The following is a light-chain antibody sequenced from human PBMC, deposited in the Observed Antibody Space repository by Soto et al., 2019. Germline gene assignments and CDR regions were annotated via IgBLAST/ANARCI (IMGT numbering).Light chain of an antibody. CDR2: AAS. J-gene: IGKJ5*01. V-gene: IGKV1-39*01. CDR3: QQSYSTLIT. Sequence: DIQMTQSPSSLSASVGDRVTITCRASQSISSYLNWYQQKPGKAPKLLIYAASSLQSGVPSRFSGSGSGTDFTLTISSLQPEDFATYYCQQSYSTLITFGQVTRL. CDR1: QSISSY.